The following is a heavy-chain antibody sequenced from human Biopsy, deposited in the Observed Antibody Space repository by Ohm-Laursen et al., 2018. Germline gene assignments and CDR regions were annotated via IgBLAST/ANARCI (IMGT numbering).Heavy chain of an antibody. CDR3: TKRRTAVRPFDS. V-gene: IGHV3-33*03. CDR2: IWYDGSRQ. CDR1: GFTFSSYG. Sequence: SLRLSCSASGFTFSSYGMHWVRQAPGKGLEWVAVIWYDGSRQYYADSVKGRFTISRDNAKSSLYLEMNSLRSEDTAFYYCTKRRTAVRPFDSWGHGTLVTVSS. D-gene: IGHD6-25*01. J-gene: IGHJ4*01.